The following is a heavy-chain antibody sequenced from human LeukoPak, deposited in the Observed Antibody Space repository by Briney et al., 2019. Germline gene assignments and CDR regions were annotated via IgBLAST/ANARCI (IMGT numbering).Heavy chain of an antibody. V-gene: IGHV3-73*01. D-gene: IGHD2-2*01. CDR3: TSLPNIYCSSTSCYDDYYYGMDV. J-gene: IGHJ6*02. CDR1: GFTFSGYA. Sequence: PGGSLKLSCAASGFTFSGYAMHWVRQASGKGLEWVCRIRSKASSYATAYAASVKGRFTISRDDSKNTAYLQMNSLKTGDTAVYYCTSLPNIYCSSTSCYDDYYYGMDVWGQGTTVTVSS. CDR2: IRSKASSYAT.